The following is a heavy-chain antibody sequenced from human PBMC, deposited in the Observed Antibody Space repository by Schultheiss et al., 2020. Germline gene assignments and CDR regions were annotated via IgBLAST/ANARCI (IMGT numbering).Heavy chain of an antibody. Sequence: GGSLRLSCAASGFTFRSYAMYWVRQAPGKGLEWVALISYDGSNKNYADSVKGRFTISRDNSKNTLYMEMNSLRVEDTAVYYCARDSGFGVQYYAFDFWGQGTMVTVSS. D-gene: IGHD4-11*01. J-gene: IGHJ3*01. CDR2: ISYDGSNK. CDR1: GFTFRSYA. CDR3: ARDSGFGVQYYAFDF. V-gene: IGHV3-30*01.